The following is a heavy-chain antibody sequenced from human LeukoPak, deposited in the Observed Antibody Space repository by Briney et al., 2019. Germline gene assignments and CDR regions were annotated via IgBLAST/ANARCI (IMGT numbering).Heavy chain of an antibody. V-gene: IGHV1-2*02. CDR1: GYTFTGYY. J-gene: IGHJ4*02. D-gene: IGHD6-19*01. CDR2: INPNSGGT. CDR3: ARVGGPGYSSGWYGY. Sequence: ASVKVSCKASGYTFTGYYLHWVRQAPRQGLEWMGWINPNSGGTNYAQKFQGRVTMTRDTSISTAYMEVSRLRSDDTAVYYCARVGGPGYSSGWYGYWGQGTLVTVSS.